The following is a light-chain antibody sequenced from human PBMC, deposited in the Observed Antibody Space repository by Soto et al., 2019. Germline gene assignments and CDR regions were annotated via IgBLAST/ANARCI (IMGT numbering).Light chain of an antibody. V-gene: IGKV3-15*01. CDR1: QSVSGN. Sequence: EIVMTQSPATLSVSPGERATLSCSASQSVSGNLAWYQQKPGQAPRLLIYGASTRATGIPARFSGSGSGTEFTLTISSLQSEDFAVYYCQQYNNWPRTFGKGTKVEIK. J-gene: IGKJ1*01. CDR3: QQYNNWPRT. CDR2: GAS.